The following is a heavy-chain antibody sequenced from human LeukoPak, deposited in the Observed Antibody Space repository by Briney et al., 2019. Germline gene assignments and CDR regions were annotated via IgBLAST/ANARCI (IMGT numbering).Heavy chain of an antibody. CDR1: GGTFSSYA. Sequence: AASVKVSCKASGGTFSSYAISWVRQAPGQGLEWMGGIIPIFGTANYAQKFQGRVTITADESTSTAYMELSSLRSEDTAVYYCARAGVDWNDQNWFDPWGQGTLVTVSS. V-gene: IGHV1-69*13. CDR3: ARAGVDWNDQNWFDP. CDR2: IIPIFGTA. D-gene: IGHD1-1*01. J-gene: IGHJ5*02.